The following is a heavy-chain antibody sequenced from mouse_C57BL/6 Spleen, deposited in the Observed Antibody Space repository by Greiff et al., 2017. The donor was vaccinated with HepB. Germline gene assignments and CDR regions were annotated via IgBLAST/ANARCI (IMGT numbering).Heavy chain of an antibody. D-gene: IGHD3-1*01. V-gene: IGHV1-9*01. CDR1: GYTFTGYW. J-gene: IGHJ3*01. Sequence: QVQLQQSGAELMKPGASVKLSCKATGYTFTGYWIEWVKQRPGHGLEWIGEILPGSGSTNYNEKFKGKATFTADTSSNTAYMPLSSLTTEDSAIYYCARGGFGAWFAYWGQGTLVTVSA. CDR2: ILPGSGST. CDR3: ARGGFGAWFAY.